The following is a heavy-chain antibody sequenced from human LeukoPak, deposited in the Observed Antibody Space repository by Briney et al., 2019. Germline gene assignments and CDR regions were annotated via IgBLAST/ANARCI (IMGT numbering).Heavy chain of an antibody. Sequence: GGSLRLSCAASGFTFSSYAMSWVRQAPGKGLEWVSAISGSGGSTYYADSAKGRFTISRDNSKNTLYLQMNSLRAEDTAVYYCAKAHTNYYDSSGYYPGAEYYFDYWGQGTLVTVSS. J-gene: IGHJ4*02. CDR1: GFTFSSYA. CDR2: ISGSGGST. CDR3: AKAHTNYYDSSGYYPGAEYYFDY. D-gene: IGHD3-22*01. V-gene: IGHV3-23*01.